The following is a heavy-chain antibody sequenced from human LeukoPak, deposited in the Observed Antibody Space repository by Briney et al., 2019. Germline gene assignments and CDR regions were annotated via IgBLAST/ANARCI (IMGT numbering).Heavy chain of an antibody. CDR3: ARSASNYYDSSGYYPVAFDI. V-gene: IGHV3-48*03. CDR2: ICSSGSTI. CDR1: GFTFSSYE. J-gene: IGHJ3*02. Sequence: HPGGSLRLSCAASGFTFSSYEMNWVRQAPGKGLEWVSYICSSGSTIYYADSVKGRFTISRDNVKNSLYLQMNSLRAEDTAVYYCARSASNYYDSSGYYPVAFDIWGQGTMVTVSS. D-gene: IGHD3-22*01.